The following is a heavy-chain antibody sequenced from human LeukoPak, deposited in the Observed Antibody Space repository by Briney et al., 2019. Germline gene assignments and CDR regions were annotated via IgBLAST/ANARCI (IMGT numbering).Heavy chain of an antibody. Sequence: PETLSLTCAVYGGSFSGYYWSWIRQPPGKGLEWIGEINHSGSTNYNPSLKSRVTISVDTSKNQFSLKLSSVTAANTAVYYCASGWLEGNYWGQGTLVTVSS. J-gene: IGHJ4*02. D-gene: IGHD6-19*01. CDR2: INHSGST. CDR3: ASGWLEGNY. V-gene: IGHV4-34*01. CDR1: GGSFSGYY.